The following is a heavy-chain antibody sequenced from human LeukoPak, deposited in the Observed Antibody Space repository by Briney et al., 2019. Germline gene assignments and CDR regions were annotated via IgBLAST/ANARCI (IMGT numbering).Heavy chain of an antibody. D-gene: IGHD3-10*01. CDR1: GGSISSSSYY. J-gene: IGHJ4*02. Sequence: SETLSLTCTVSGGSISSSSYYWSWIRQPPGKGLEWIGEINHSGSTNYNPSLKSRVTISVDTSKNQFSLKLSSVTAADTAVYYCARTYYYGSGSSWSVGFVYWGQGTLVTVSS. CDR2: INHSGST. V-gene: IGHV4-39*07. CDR3: ARTYYYGSGSSWSVGFVY.